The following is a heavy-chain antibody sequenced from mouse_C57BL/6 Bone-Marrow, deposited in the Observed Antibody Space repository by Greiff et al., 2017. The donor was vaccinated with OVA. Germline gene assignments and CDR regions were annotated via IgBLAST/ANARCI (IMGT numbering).Heavy chain of an antibody. J-gene: IGHJ4*01. V-gene: IGHV1-50*01. CDR1: GYTFTSYW. Sequence: VQLQQPGAELVKPGASVKLSCKASGYTFTSYWMQWVKQRPGQGLEWIGEIDPSDSYNNYNQKFKGKATLTVDTSSSTAYMQLSSLTSEDSAVYYCAREVYGNYVNAMDYWGQGTSVTVSS. CDR3: AREVYGNYVNAMDY. D-gene: IGHD2-10*02. CDR2: IDPSDSYN.